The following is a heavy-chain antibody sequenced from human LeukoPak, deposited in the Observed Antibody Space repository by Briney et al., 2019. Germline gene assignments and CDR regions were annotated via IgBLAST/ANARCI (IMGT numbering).Heavy chain of an antibody. CDR1: GYTLTELS. CDR3: ATAPYYYGSGSYYN. CDR2: FDPGDGET. J-gene: IGHJ4*02. V-gene: IGHV1-24*01. Sequence: ASVKVSCKVSGYTLTELSIHWVRQAPGKGLEWMGGFDPGDGETIFAQKFQGRVTMTEDTSTDTAYMQLSSLRSEDTAVYYCATAPYYYGSGSYYNWGQGTLVTVSS. D-gene: IGHD3-10*01.